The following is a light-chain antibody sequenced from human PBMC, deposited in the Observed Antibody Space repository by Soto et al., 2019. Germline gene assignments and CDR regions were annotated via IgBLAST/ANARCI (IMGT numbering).Light chain of an antibody. Sequence: QSALTQPASVSGSPGQPITISCIGTSEDVGSYNYVSWHQQHPGKAPKLVIFDVDNRPSGFSTRFSGSKSGNTASLTISGLQAEDEAGYYCSSYTSSSTVMFGGGTKLTVL. CDR2: DVD. J-gene: IGLJ3*02. V-gene: IGLV2-14*01. CDR3: SSYTSSSTVM. CDR1: SEDVGSYNY.